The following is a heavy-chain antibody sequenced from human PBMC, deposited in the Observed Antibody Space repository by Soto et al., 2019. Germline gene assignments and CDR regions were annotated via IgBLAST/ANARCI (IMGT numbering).Heavy chain of an antibody. CDR1: GYTFNSYG. Sequence: QVQLVQSGAEVKKPGASVKVSCKASGYTFNSYGIGWVRQAPGQGLEWMGWISGYNGKTYYAQKLQGRVTMTTDTSTSTSYMELRSLTSDDTAVYYCAKEATTSRSWFGSWGQGTLVTVSS. CDR3: AKEATTSRSWFGS. D-gene: IGHD4-17*01. V-gene: IGHV1-18*01. J-gene: IGHJ5*01. CDR2: ISGYNGKT.